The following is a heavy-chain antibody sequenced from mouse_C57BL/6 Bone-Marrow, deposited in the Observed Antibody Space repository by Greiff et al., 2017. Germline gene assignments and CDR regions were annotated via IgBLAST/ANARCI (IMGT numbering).Heavy chain of an antibody. CDR1: GYTFTSYW. CDR2: IYPGSGST. Sequence: QVHVKQSGAELVKPGASVKMSCKASGYTFTSYWITWVKQRPGQGLEWIGDIYPGSGSTNYNEKFKSKATLTVDTSSSTAYMQLSSLTSEDSAVYYCARSCMDYWGQGTSVTVSS. V-gene: IGHV1-55*01. J-gene: IGHJ4*01. CDR3: ARSCMDY.